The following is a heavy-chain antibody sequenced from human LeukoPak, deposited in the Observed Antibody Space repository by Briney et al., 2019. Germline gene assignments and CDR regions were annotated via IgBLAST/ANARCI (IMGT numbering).Heavy chain of an antibody. V-gene: IGHV3-11*01. D-gene: IGHD3-22*01. J-gene: IGHJ5*02. CDR2: ISSSGSTM. CDR1: GFTFSDYY. Sequence: GGSLRLSCAASGFTFSDYYMSWIRQAPGKGLEWVSYISSSGSTMYYADSVKGRFTISRDNAKNSLYLQMNSLRAEDTAVYYCARGNYDSSGYWFDPWGQGTLVTVSS. CDR3: ARGNYDSSGYWFDP.